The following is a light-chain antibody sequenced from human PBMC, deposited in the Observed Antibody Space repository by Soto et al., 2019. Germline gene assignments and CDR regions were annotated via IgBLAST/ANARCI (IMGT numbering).Light chain of an antibody. Sequence: DIQMTQSPSTLSASVGDRVTITCRASQSISSYLNWYQQKPGKAPKFLIYAASNLQIGVPSRFSGSGSGTDFTLTISSLQPEDFATYYCQQSYSSPQTFGQGTKVDI. J-gene: IGKJ1*01. CDR3: QQSYSSPQT. V-gene: IGKV1-39*01. CDR1: QSISSY. CDR2: AAS.